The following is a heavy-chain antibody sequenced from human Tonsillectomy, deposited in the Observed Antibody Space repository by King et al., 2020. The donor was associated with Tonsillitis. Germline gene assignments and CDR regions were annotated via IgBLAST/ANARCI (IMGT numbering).Heavy chain of an antibody. Sequence: VQLVESGGGLVQPGGSLRLSCAASGFTFSSYWMNWVRQAPGKGLEWVSSINSDGSSTSYADSVKGRFTISRDNAKNTLYLQMNSLRAEDTAVYYCARDGGGVEEPGVAFDSWGQGTMVTVSS. CDR1: GFTFSSYW. J-gene: IGHJ3*02. V-gene: IGHV3-74*01. CDR2: INSDGSST. D-gene: IGHD2-2*01. CDR3: ARDGGGVEEPGVAFDS.